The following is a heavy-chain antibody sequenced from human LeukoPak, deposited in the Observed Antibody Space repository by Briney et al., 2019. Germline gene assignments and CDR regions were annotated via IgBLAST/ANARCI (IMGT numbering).Heavy chain of an antibody. J-gene: IGHJ4*02. V-gene: IGHV3-11*05. CDR3: ARDPGGGDGYNGDY. Sequence: GGSLRLPCAASGFTFSDYYMSWIRQAPGKGLEWVSYISSSSFTNYADSVKGRFTISRDNAQKSLYLQMNSLRAEDTAVYYCARDPGGGDGYNGDYWGQGTLVTVSS. CDR1: GFTFSDYY. CDR2: ISSSSFT. D-gene: IGHD5-24*01.